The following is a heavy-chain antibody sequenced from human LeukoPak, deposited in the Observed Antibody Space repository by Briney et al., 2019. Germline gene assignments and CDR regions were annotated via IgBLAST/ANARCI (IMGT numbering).Heavy chain of an antibody. CDR1: GFTFGDYA. D-gene: IGHD3-16*01. CDR2: IRSKAYGGTT. V-gene: IGHV3-49*04. Sequence: PGGSLRLSCTASGFTFGDYAMSWVRQAPGKGLEWVGFIRSKAYGGTTEYAASVEGRFTISRDDSKSIAYLQMNSLKTEDTAVYYCTREGRGSDAFDYWGQGTLVTVSS. CDR3: TREGRGSDAFDY. J-gene: IGHJ4*02.